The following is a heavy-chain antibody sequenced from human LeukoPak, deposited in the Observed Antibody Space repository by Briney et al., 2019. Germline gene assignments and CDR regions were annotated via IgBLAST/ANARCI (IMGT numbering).Heavy chain of an antibody. V-gene: IGHV3-74*01. CDR3: TRGFWGGEVDY. CDR1: VFTFSSYW. D-gene: IGHD3-16*01. J-gene: IGHJ4*02. CDR2: INGDGSST. Sequence: GGSLRLSCAASVFTFSSYWMHWVRQAPGKGLVWVSRINGDGSSTDYADSVKGRFTISRDNAKNTLYLQMNSLRGEDTAVYYCTRGFWGGEVDYWGQGTLATVSS.